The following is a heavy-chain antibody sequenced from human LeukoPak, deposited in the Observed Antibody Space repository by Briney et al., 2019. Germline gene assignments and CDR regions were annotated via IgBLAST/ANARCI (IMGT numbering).Heavy chain of an antibody. CDR2: IIPIFGTA. D-gene: IGHD2-15*01. V-gene: IGHV1-69*13. Sequence: SVKVSCKASGGTFSSYAISWVRQAPGQGLEWMGGIIPIFGTANYAQKFQGRVTITADESTSTAYMELSSLRSEDTAVYYCAARRSGGSWVLDYWGQGTLVTVSS. CDR1: GGTFSSYA. CDR3: AARRSGGSWVLDY. J-gene: IGHJ4*02.